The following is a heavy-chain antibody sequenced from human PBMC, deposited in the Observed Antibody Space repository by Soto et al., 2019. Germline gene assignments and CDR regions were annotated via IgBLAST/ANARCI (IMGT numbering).Heavy chain of an antibody. V-gene: IGHV4-59*01. CDR2: IYYSGST. D-gene: IGHD3-10*01. CDR3: AREGGWFGEFSTYYYYYGMDV. J-gene: IGHJ6*02. Sequence: TSETLSLTCTVSGGSISSYYWSWIRQPPGKGLEWIGYIYYSGSTNYNPSLKSRVTISVDTSKNQFSLKLSSVTAADTAVYYCAREGGWFGEFSTYYYYYGMDVWGQG. CDR1: GGSISSYY.